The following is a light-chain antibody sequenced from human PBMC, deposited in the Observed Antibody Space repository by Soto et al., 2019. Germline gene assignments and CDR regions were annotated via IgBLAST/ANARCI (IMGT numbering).Light chain of an antibody. V-gene: IGKV3-20*01. CDR1: QSVSRSY. Sequence: EIVLTQSPGTLSLSPGERATLSCRASQSVSRSYLAWYQQKPGQAPRLLIYGASSRATGIPDRFSGSGSGTDFTLTISRLEPEDFAVYYWPQYGSSPRTFGQGTKVEIK. CDR2: GAS. CDR3: PQYGSSPRT. J-gene: IGKJ1*01.